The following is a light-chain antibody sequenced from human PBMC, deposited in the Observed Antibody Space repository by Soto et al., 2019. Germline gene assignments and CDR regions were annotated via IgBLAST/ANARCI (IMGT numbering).Light chain of an antibody. CDR2: WAS. J-gene: IGKJ1*01. V-gene: IGKV4-1*01. Sequence: DIVMTQSPDSLAVSLGERATINCKSSQSVLYSSNSKNYLAWYQQKPGQPPKLLIYWASTRESGVPDRFSASGSGTEFTLTISSLQAEDVAIYYCQQYYSTPQTFGQGTKVEIK. CDR1: QSVLYSSNSKNY. CDR3: QQYYSTPQT.